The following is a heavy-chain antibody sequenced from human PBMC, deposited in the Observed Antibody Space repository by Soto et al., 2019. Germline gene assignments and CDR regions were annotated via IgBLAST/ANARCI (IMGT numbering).Heavy chain of an antibody. CDR1: GFTFSSYA. CDR2: ISGSGGST. CDR3: AKGINSGWYSGNWFDP. J-gene: IGHJ5*02. D-gene: IGHD6-19*01. Sequence: GGSLRLSCGASGFTFSSYAMSWVRQAPGKGLEWVSAISGSGGSTYYADSVKGRFTISRDNSKNTLYLQMNSLRAEDTAVYYCAKGINSGWYSGNWFDPWGQGTLVTVSS. V-gene: IGHV3-23*01.